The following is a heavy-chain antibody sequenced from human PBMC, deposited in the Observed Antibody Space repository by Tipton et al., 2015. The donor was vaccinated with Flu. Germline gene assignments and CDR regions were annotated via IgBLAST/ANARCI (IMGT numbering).Heavy chain of an antibody. CDR3: ARGARTALDY. CDR2: TFYRSKWYS. D-gene: IGHD1-14*01. Sequence: GLVKPSQTLSLTCAISGDSVSSNSTAWNWIRQSPSRGLEWLGRTFYRSKWYSDYAVSVKSRITINPDTSKNQFSLQLTSGTPEDTAVYYCARGARTALDYWGQGTLVTVSS. CDR1: GDSVSSNSTA. V-gene: IGHV6-1*01. J-gene: IGHJ4*02.